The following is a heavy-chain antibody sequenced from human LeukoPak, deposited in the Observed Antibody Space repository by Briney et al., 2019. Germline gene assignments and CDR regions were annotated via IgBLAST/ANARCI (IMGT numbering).Heavy chain of an antibody. V-gene: IGHV3-49*03. Sequence: GGSLRLSCTASGYTFGDYAMSWFRQAPGKGLEWVGFIRSKAYGGTTEYAASVKGRFTISRDDSKSIAYLQMNSLKTEGTAVYYCRPYSSSSDWGQGTLVTVSS. CDR1: GYTFGDYA. CDR2: IRSKAYGGTT. CDR3: RPYSSSSD. D-gene: IGHD6-6*01. J-gene: IGHJ4*02.